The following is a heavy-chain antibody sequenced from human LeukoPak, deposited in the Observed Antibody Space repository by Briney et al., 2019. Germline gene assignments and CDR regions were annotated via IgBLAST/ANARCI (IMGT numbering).Heavy chain of an antibody. CDR3: AKDFGIYYDSGTLIDF. CDR1: GFTFSSYE. J-gene: IGHJ4*02. D-gene: IGHD3-10*01. Sequence: PGGSLRLSCAASGFTFSSYEMNWVRQAPGKGLEWVSYISSSGSTIYYADSVKGRLTISRDNAKNSLYLQMNSLRAEDTAVFYCAKDFGIYYDSGTLIDFWGQGTLVTVSS. CDR2: ISSSGSTI. V-gene: IGHV3-48*03.